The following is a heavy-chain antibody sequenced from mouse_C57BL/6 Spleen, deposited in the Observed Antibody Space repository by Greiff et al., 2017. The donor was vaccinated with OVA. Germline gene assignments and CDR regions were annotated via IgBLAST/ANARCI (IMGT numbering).Heavy chain of an antibody. Sequence: QVQLQQPGAELVKPGASVKMSCKASGYTFTSYWITWVKQRPGQGLEWIGDIYPGSGSTNYNEKFKSKATLTVDTSSSTAYMQLSSLTSEDSAVYYCARSRDYDDAMDYWGQGISVTVSS. CDR1: GYTFTSYW. D-gene: IGHD2-4*01. J-gene: IGHJ4*01. CDR2: IYPGSGST. V-gene: IGHV1-55*01. CDR3: ARSRDYDDAMDY.